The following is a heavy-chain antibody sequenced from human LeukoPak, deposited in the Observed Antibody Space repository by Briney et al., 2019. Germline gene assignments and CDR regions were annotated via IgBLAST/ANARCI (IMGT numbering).Heavy chain of an antibody. Sequence: GGSLRLSCAASGFTFSSSAMNWVRQAPGKGLEWVSAISGSGGSTYYADSVKGRFTISRDNSRNTLYLQMNSLRAGDTAVYYCAKSFRSTSLDYWGQGTLVTVSS. CDR3: AKSFRSTSLDY. CDR2: ISGSGGST. CDR1: GFTFSSSA. D-gene: IGHD2-2*01. J-gene: IGHJ4*02. V-gene: IGHV3-23*01.